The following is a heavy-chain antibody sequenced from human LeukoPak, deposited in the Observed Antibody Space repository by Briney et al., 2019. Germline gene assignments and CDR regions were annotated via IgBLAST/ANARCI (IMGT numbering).Heavy chain of an antibody. J-gene: IGHJ4*02. Sequence: GGSLRLSCAASGFSFSTYTMHWVRQAPGKGLEWVAVISYDGSNKNYADSVKGRFTFSRDNSKNTLYLQMNSLRAEDTAVYYCARDPNVFRATVTYDYWGQGTLVTVSS. D-gene: IGHD4-17*01. CDR3: ARDPNVFRATVTYDY. V-gene: IGHV3-30-3*01. CDR1: GFSFSTYT. CDR2: ISYDGSNK.